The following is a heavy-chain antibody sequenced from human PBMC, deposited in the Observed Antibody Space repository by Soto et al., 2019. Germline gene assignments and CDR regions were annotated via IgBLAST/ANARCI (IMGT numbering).Heavy chain of an antibody. V-gene: IGHV4-34*01. CDR2: TSHTGGA. CDR3: AFHDVSSGTCSGY. CDR1: GLSFTEYY. Sequence: PSESRSLTCALYGLSFTEYYWNWVRHYPGKGLEWTGHTSHTGGAKYNPCLKSRVAMSMDQSKNPLFLNMNSVTAAATAVYYCAFHDVSSGTCSGYWSQGTMVTV. J-gene: IGHJ4*02. D-gene: IGHD3-3*01.